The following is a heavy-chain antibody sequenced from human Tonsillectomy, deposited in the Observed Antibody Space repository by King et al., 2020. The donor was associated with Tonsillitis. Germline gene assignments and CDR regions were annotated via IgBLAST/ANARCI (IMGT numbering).Heavy chain of an antibody. CDR2: IKEDGSEK. D-gene: IGHD3-10*01. CDR1: GFTFSSYW. Sequence: VQLVESGGGLVQPGGSLRLSCAASGFTFSSYWMSWVRQAPGKGLEWVANIKEDGSEKYYVDSVKGRFTISRDNAKNSLYLQMTTLRAEDTAVYYCARDAGGTGYYYGMDVWGQGTTVTVSS. V-gene: IGHV3-7*03. J-gene: IGHJ6*02. CDR3: ARDAGGTGYYYGMDV.